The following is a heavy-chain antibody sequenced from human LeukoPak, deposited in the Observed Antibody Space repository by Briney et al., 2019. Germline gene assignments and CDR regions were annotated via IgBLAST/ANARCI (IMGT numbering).Heavy chain of an antibody. CDR1: GFTCDDYA. CDR2: ISWDGGST. CDR3: AKEIRGRYYYGSGSYSDYYGMDV. J-gene: IGHJ6*01. Sequence: GGSLRLSCAASGFTCDDYAMHWVRQAPGKGLEGVSLISWDGGSTYYADSVKGRFTISRDNSKNSLYLQMNSLRTEDTALYYCAKEIRGRYYYGSGSYSDYYGMDVWGQGTTVTVSS. D-gene: IGHD3-10*01. V-gene: IGHV3-43*02.